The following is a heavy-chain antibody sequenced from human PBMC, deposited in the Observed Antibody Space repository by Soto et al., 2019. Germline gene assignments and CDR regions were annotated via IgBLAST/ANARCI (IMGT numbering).Heavy chain of an antibody. J-gene: IGHJ6*02. D-gene: IGHD2-2*01. V-gene: IGHV4-30-4*01. Sequence: SETLSLTCTVSGGPISSGDYYWSWIRQPPGKGLEWIGYIYYSGSTYYNPSLKSRVTISVDTSKNQFSLKLSSVTAADTAVYYCARDRVVPAVDYYYGMDVWGQGTTVTVSS. CDR1: GGPISSGDYY. CDR2: IYYSGST. CDR3: ARDRVVPAVDYYYGMDV.